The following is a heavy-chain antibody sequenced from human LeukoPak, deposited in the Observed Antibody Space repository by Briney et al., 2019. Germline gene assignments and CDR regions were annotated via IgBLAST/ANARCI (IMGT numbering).Heavy chain of an antibody. J-gene: IGHJ5*02. Sequence: PGGSLRLSCAASGFTFSSYGMHWVRQAPGKGLEWVAFIRYDGSNKYYADSVKGRFTISRDNSKNTLYLQMNSLRAEDTAVYYCARDLAYCGGDCYSIALNNWFDPWGQGTLVTVSS. CDR3: ARDLAYCGGDCYSIALNNWFDP. V-gene: IGHV3-30*02. CDR1: GFTFSSYG. CDR2: IRYDGSNK. D-gene: IGHD2-21*02.